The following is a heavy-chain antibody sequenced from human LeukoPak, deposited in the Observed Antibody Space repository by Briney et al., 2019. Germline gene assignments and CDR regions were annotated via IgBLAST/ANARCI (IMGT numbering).Heavy chain of an antibody. D-gene: IGHD5-24*01. V-gene: IGHV4-59*01. Sequence: SETLSLTCTVSGGSISDYYWSWIRQPPGKGLELIGYIHYSGSTYYNSSLKSRVSMSVDMPKNQFSLTLTSVTAADTAVYYCARGPGMATIKDWGQGTLVTVSS. J-gene: IGHJ4*02. CDR1: GGSISDYY. CDR2: IHYSGST. CDR3: ARGPGMATIKD.